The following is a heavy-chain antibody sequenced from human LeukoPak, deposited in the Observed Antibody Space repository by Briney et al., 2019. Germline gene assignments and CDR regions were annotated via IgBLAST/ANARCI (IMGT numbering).Heavy chain of an antibody. D-gene: IGHD3-9*01. V-gene: IGHV3-66*01. CDR2: IYSGGST. J-gene: IGHJ3*02. CDR1: GFTVSSNY. CDR3: ARDSSDYDILTGYREGAFDI. Sequence: PGGSLRLSCAASGFTVSSNYMSWVRQAPGKGLEWVSVIYSGGSTYYADSVKGRFTISRDNSKNTLYLQMNSLRAEDTAVYYCARDSSDYDILTGYREGAFDIWGQGTMVTVSS.